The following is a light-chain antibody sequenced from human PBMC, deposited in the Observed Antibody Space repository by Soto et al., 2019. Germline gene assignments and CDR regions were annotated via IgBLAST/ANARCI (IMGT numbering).Light chain of an antibody. CDR1: QSVSSSY. V-gene: IGKV3-20*01. Sequence: EIVLTQSPGTLSLSPGERATLSCRASQSVSSSYLAWYQQKPGQAPRLLIYGASSRATGIPDRFSGSGSGTYFTLTISRLEPEDFAVYYCQQYGSSPRITVGPGTKVDIK. J-gene: IGKJ3*01. CDR2: GAS. CDR3: QQYGSSPRIT.